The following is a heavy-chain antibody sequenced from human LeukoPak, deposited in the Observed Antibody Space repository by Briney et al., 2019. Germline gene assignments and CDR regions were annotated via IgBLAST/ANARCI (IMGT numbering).Heavy chain of an antibody. V-gene: IGHV4-34*01. Sequence: SETLSLTCAVYGGSFSGQYWGWIRQPPGKGLEWIGEINHSGRNSYNASLESRVTISLDTSKNQFSLKLSSVTAADTAVYYCAGGDYHGSESYANYWGQGTLVTVSS. CDR3: AGGDYHGSESYANY. D-gene: IGHD3-10*01. CDR2: INHSGRN. J-gene: IGHJ4*02. CDR1: GGSFSGQY.